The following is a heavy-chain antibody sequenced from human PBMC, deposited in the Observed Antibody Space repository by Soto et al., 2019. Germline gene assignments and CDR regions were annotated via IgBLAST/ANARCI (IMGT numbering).Heavy chain of an antibody. V-gene: IGHV3-23*01. CDR1: GFTFNNYA. CDR3: AKGRGGSGSLTPRVDF. D-gene: IGHD3-10*01. J-gene: IGHJ4*02. CDR2: ISGGGDTT. Sequence: EVQLLESGGGLVQPGGSLRLSCAASGFTFNNYAMTWVRQAPGKGLEWVSAISGGGDTTSYADSVKGRFTVSRDGSKNTLYLQMRSLRAEDTALYSCAKGRGGSGSLTPRVDFWGQGTLVTVSS.